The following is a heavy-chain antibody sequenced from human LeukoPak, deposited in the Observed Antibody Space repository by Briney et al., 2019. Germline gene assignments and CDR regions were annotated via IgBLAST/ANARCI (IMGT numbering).Heavy chain of an antibody. J-gene: IGHJ4*02. CDR3: ARLNDIVVVPAAIDY. V-gene: IGHV1-69*11. CDR2: IIPILGTA. CDR1: GGTFSSYA. Sequence: SVKVSCKASGGTFSSYAISWVRQAPGQGLEWMGRIIPILGTANYAQKFQGRVTINADESTSTAYMELSSLRYEDTAVYYCARLNDIVVVPAAIDYWGQGTLVTVSS. D-gene: IGHD2-2*01.